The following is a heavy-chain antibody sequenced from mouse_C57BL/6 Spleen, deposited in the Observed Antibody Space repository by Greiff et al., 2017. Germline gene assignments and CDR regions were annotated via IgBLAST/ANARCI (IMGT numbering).Heavy chain of an antibody. CDR1: GYTFTSYW. V-gene: IGHV1-59*01. Sequence: QVQLQQPGAELVRPGTSAKLSCKASGYTFTSYWMHWVKQRPGQGLEWIGVIDPSDSYTNYNQKFKGKATLTVDTSSSAAYMQLSRLTSEDSADYCVARGGLGRDYAMDYWGRGTSVTVSS. D-gene: IGHD2-13*01. CDR3: ARGGLGRDYAMDY. J-gene: IGHJ4*01. CDR2: IDPSDSYT.